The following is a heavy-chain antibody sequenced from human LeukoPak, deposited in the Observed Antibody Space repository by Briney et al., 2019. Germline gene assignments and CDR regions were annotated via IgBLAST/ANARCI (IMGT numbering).Heavy chain of an antibody. CDR3: ATLPTWKIPNWLDP. CDR2: IFPVDSGT. D-gene: IGHD1-1*01. Sequence: GESLKISCKASGYSFTSYWIVWVRQMPGQGLECVGVIFPVDSGTRYSPSFAGQSTISADKSTPAVYLQWGGLKASDTGVYYCATLPTWKIPNWLDPWGQGTLVTVSS. V-gene: IGHV5-51*01. CDR1: GYSFTSYW. J-gene: IGHJ5*02.